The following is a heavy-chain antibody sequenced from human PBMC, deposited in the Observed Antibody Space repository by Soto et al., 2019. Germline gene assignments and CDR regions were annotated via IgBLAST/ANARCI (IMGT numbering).Heavy chain of an antibody. Sequence: PGGSLRLSCAASGFTFSSYGMHWVRQAPGKGLEWVAVISYDGSNKYYADSVKGRFTISRDNSKNTLYLQMNSLRAEDTAVYYCAKATADFWSGYYPPTAPNYYYYGMDVWGQGTTVTVSS. CDR3: AKATADFWSGYYPPTAPNYYYYGMDV. CDR2: ISYDGSNK. J-gene: IGHJ6*02. V-gene: IGHV3-30*18. D-gene: IGHD3-3*01. CDR1: GFTFSSYG.